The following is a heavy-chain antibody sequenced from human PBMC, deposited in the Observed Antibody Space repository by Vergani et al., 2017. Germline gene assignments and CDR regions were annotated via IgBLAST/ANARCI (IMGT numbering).Heavy chain of an antibody. CDR1: GYTFTSYG. D-gene: IGHD5-12*01. V-gene: IGHV1-18*01. CDR3: AREYQYSGYDPRGGYYYYGMDV. J-gene: IGHJ6*02. CDR2: ISAYNGNT. Sequence: QVQLVQSGAEVKKPGASVKVSCKASGYTFTSYGISWVRQAPGQGLEWMGWISAYNGNTNYAQKLQGRVTMTTDTSTSTAYMELRSLRSDDKAVYYCAREYQYSGYDPRGGYYYYGMDVWGQGTTVTVSS.